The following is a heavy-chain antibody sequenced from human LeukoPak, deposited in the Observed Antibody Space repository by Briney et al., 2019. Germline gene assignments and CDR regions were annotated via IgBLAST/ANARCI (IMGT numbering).Heavy chain of an antibody. V-gene: IGHV3-30*03. D-gene: IGHD2-2*01. J-gene: IGHJ4*02. CDR1: GFTFSSYG. CDR3: ATAHLVVPGNMDMVFDY. CDR2: ISYDGSNK. Sequence: GRSLRLSCAASGFTFSSYGMHWVRQAPGKGLEWVAVISYDGSNKYYADSVKGRFTISRDNSKNTLYLQMNSLRAEDTAVYYCATAHLVVPGNMDMVFDYWGQGTLVTVSS.